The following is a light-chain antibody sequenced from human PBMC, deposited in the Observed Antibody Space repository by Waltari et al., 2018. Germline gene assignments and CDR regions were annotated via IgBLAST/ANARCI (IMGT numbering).Light chain of an antibody. Sequence: IQMTQSPSSLSASVGDRVTITCRASQGIRYDLGWYQQKPGKAPKLLIYAASSLQSGVPSRFSGSGSGTDFTLTISSLQPEDFATYYCQQSYSTPGYTFGQGTKLEIK. CDR2: AAS. CDR1: QGIRYD. V-gene: IGKV1-39*01. J-gene: IGKJ2*01. CDR3: QQSYSTPGYT.